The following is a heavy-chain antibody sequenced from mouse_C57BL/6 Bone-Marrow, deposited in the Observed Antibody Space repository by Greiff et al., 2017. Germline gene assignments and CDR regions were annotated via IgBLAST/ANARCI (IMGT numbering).Heavy chain of an antibody. V-gene: IGHV1-47*01. J-gene: IGHJ2*01. CDR1: GYTFTTYP. CDR3: ARSSTFFYYFDY. D-gene: IGHD5-1*01. CDR2: FHPYNDDT. Sequence: VQLVESGAELVKPGASVKLSCKASGYTFTTYPIEWMKQNHGQSLEWIGNFHPYNDDTTYNEKFKGKATLTVEKSSNTVYLELSRLTSDDSAVYYCARSSTFFYYFDYWGQGTTLTVSS.